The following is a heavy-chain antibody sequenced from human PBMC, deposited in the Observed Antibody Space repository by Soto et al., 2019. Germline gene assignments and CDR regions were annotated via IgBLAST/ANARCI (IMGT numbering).Heavy chain of an antibody. D-gene: IGHD1-7*01. CDR3: ARDPRTTFSNYFDY. J-gene: IGHJ4*02. CDR1: GYTFTSYG. CDR2: ISAYNGNT. V-gene: IGHV1-18*01. Sequence: ASVKVSCKASGYTFTSYGISWVRQAHGQGLEWMGWISAYNGNTNYAKKLQGRVTMTTDTSTSTAYMALRSLRSDDTAVYYCARDPRTTFSNYFDYWGQGTLVTVSS.